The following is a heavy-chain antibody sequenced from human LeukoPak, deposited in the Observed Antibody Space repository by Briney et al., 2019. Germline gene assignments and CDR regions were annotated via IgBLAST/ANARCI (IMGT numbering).Heavy chain of an antibody. V-gene: IGHV4-4*08. D-gene: IGHD1-14*01. CDR2: IYTSGTT. CDR1: GGSLNSYY. J-gene: IGHJ5*01. CDR3: ALGGRTGWFAA. Sequence: PSETLSLTCSVSGGSLNSYYWSWLRQSPGKGLEWIAYIYTSGTTNYNPSLKSRLTTSIDASKNQFSLNLTSVTAADTAVYYCALGGRTGWFAAWGQGILVTVAS.